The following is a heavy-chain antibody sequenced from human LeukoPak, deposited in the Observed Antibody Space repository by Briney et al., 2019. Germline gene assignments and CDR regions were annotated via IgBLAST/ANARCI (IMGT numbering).Heavy chain of an antibody. CDR1: GGSISSYY. V-gene: IGHV4-59*08. D-gene: IGHD2/OR15-2a*01. CDR2: IYYSGST. J-gene: IGHJ5*02. Sequence: SETLSLTCTVSGGSISSYYWSWIRQPPGKGLEWIGYIYYSGSTNYNPSLKSRVTISVDTSKNQFSLKLSSVTAADTAVYYCARSNRWFDPWGQGTLVTVSS. CDR3: ARSNRWFDP.